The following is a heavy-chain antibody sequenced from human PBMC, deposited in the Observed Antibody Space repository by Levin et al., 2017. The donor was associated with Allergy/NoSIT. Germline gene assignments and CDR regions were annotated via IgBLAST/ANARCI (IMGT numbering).Heavy chain of an antibody. J-gene: IGHJ4*02. V-gene: IGHV3-20*04. Sequence: GGSLRLSCAASGFTFDDYGMSWVRQGPGKGLEWLSGMNWNGDYTGYADSVKCRFTISRDNAKNSLHLQMNSLRVEDTALYYCVRLAKESSSWYGGGFDYWGQGTQVTVSS. CDR3: VRLAKESSSWYGGGFDY. CDR2: MNWNGDYT. CDR1: GFTFDDYG. D-gene: IGHD6-13*01.